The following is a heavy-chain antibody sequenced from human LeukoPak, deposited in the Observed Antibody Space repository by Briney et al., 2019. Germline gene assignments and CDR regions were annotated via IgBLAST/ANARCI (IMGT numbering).Heavy chain of an antibody. J-gene: IGHJ4*02. CDR1: GGTFSSYA. CDR3: ARDSYYDSSGLFDY. CDR2: IIPIFGTA. Sequence: SVKVSCKASGGTFSSYAISLVRQAPGQGLEWMGGIIPIFGTANYAQKFQGRVTITTDESTSTAYMELSGLRSEDTAVYYCARDSYYDSSGLFDYWGQGTLVTVSS. V-gene: IGHV1-69*05. D-gene: IGHD3-22*01.